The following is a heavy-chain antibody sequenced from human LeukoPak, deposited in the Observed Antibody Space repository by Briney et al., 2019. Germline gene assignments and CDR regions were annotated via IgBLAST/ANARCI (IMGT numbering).Heavy chain of an antibody. Sequence: ASVKVSCKASGGTFSSYAISWVRQAPGQGLEWMGWINAGNGNTKYSQKFQGRVTITRDTSASTAYMELSSLRSEDTAVYYCARGSSTSLAYYSMDVWGQGTTVTVSS. CDR2: INAGNGNT. D-gene: IGHD2-2*01. J-gene: IGHJ6*02. CDR1: GGTFSSYA. CDR3: ARGSSTSLAYYSMDV. V-gene: IGHV1-3*01.